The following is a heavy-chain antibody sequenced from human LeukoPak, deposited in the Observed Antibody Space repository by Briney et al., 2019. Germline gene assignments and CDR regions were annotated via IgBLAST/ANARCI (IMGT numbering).Heavy chain of an antibody. CDR3: AHRLGAYPYNY. D-gene: IGHD1-26*01. V-gene: IGHV2-5*02. CDR1: GFSLSTNEVG. Sequence: GPTLVNPHRPSRCTFSGFSLSTNEVGVGWIRQPPGKALEWLALIYWDDDKRYSPSLKSRLTITKDTSKTQVVLTMTNMDPVDTATYYCAHRLGAYPYNYWGQGTLVTVSS. J-gene: IGHJ4*02. CDR2: IYWDDDK.